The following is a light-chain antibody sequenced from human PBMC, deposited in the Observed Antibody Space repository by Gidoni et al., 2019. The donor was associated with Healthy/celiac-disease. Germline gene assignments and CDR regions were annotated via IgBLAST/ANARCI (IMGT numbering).Light chain of an antibody. Sequence: QSVLTQPPSASGTPWQRVTISCSGSSSNIGSNTVNWYQQLPGTAPKLLIYSNNQRPSGVPDRFSGSKSGTSASLAISGLQPEDEADYYCAAWDDSLNGRGVFGGGTKLTVL. V-gene: IGLV1-44*01. CDR1: SSNIGSNT. J-gene: IGLJ2*01. CDR2: SNN. CDR3: AAWDDSLNGRGV.